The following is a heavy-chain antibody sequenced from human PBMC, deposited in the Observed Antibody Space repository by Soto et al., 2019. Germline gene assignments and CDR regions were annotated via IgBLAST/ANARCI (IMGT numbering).Heavy chain of an antibody. CDR1: GGTFSSYA. CDR3: ARGVETPKYSYGPGYGMDV. J-gene: IGHJ6*02. CDR2: IIPIFGTA. V-gene: IGHV1-69*13. Sequence: GASVKVSFKASGGTFSSYAISWLRQAPGQGLEWMGGIIPIFGTANYAQKFQGRVTITADESTSTAYMELSSLRSEDTAVYYCARGVETPKYSYGPGYGMDVWGQGTTVTVSS. D-gene: IGHD5-18*01.